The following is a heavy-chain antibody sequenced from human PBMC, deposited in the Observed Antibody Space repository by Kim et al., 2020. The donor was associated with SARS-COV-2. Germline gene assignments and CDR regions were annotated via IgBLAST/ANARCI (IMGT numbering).Heavy chain of an antibody. V-gene: IGHV1-24*01. CDR2: FDPEDGET. J-gene: IGHJ6*02. CDR1: GYTLTELS. CDR3: ATSGYSSGWYEGGVKDYYYYYGMDV. Sequence: ASVKVSCKVSGYTLTELSMHWVRQAPGKGLEWMGGFDPEDGETIYAQKFQGRVTMTEDTSTDTAYMELSSLRSEDTAVYYCATSGYSSGWYEGGVKDYYYYYGMDVWGQGTTVTVSS. D-gene: IGHD6-19*01.